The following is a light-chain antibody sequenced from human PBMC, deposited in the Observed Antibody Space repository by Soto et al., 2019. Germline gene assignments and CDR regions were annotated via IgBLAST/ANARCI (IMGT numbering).Light chain of an antibody. CDR3: QHSYSTPLT. V-gene: IGKV1-39*01. CDR2: AAS. J-gene: IGKJ1*01. Sequence: DIQMTQSPSSLSASVGDRVTITCRTSQSINIYLNWYQQKPGTAPKLLIYAASSLQSGVPSRFSGSGSGTDFTLTINSLQPEDFATFCCQHSYSTPLTFGQGTKVEIK. CDR1: QSINIY.